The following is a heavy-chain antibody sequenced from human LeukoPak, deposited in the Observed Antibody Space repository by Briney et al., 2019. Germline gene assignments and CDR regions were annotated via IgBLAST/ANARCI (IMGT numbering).Heavy chain of an antibody. J-gene: IGHJ4*02. CDR2: INHSGST. CDR3: ARDRYLAAAGHFDS. D-gene: IGHD6-13*01. CDR1: GGSFSGYY. V-gene: IGHV4-34*01. Sequence: SETLSLTCAVSGGSFSGYYWSWIRQPPGKGLEWIGEINHSGSTNYNPSLKSRVTISVDTSKNQFSLKLSSVTAADTAVYFCARDRYLAAAGHFDSWGQGTLVTVSS.